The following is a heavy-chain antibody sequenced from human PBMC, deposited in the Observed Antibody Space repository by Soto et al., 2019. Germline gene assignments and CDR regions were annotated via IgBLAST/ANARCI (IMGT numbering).Heavy chain of an antibody. D-gene: IGHD2-15*01. J-gene: IGHJ4*02. Sequence: QVQLVQSGAEVKKPGSSVKVSCKASGGTFSSYTISWVRQAPGQGLEWMGRIIPILGIANYAQKFQCRVTITADKSTSTAYMELSSLRSEDTAVYYCARGDGGGYFDYWGQGTLVTGSS. CDR1: GGTFSSYT. CDR2: IIPILGIA. CDR3: ARGDGGGYFDY. V-gene: IGHV1-69*02.